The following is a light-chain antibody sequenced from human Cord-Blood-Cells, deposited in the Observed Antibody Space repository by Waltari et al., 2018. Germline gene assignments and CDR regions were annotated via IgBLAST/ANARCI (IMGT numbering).Light chain of an antibody. Sequence: QSVLTQPPSVSGAPGQRVTIPCTGSSSTIGAGYDVPRYQQPPGTAPKLLIYGNSNRPSGVPDRFSGSKSGTSASLAIAGLQAEDEADYYCQSYDSSLSVVFGGGTKLTVL. V-gene: IGLV1-40*01. CDR1: SSTIGAGYD. CDR2: GNS. J-gene: IGLJ2*01. CDR3: QSYDSSLSVV.